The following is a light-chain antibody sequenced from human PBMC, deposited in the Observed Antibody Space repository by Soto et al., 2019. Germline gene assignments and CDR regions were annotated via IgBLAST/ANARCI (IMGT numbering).Light chain of an antibody. V-gene: IGKV3-20*01. Sequence: EIVLTQSPGTLSLSPGERATLSCRASQSVSNNYLAWFQQKPGQAPRLLIYGASSRATGIPDRFSGSGSGTDFTLTISRLEPEDFAVYYCQQYGSSRFTFGPGTKVDI. CDR2: GAS. J-gene: IGKJ3*01. CDR3: QQYGSSRFT. CDR1: QSVSNNY.